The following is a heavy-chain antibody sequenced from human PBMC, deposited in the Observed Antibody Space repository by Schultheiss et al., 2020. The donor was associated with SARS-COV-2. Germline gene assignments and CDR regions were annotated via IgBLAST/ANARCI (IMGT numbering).Heavy chain of an antibody. Sequence: SVKVSCKASGGTFSSYAISWVRQAPGQGLEWMGGIIPIFGTANYAQKFQGRVTITADESTSTAYMELSSLRSEDTAIYFCARVESSSWYNSYYGLDVWGQGTTVTVSS. CDR3: ARVESSSWYNSYYGLDV. J-gene: IGHJ6*02. CDR2: IIPIFGTA. V-gene: IGHV1-69*13. CDR1: GGTFSSYA. D-gene: IGHD6-13*01.